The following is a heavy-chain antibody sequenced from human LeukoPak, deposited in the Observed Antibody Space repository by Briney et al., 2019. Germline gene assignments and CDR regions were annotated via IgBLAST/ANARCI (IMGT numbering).Heavy chain of an antibody. J-gene: IGHJ3*02. V-gene: IGHV3-72*01. CDR2: TRDRAHSYST. CDR1: AFPFSSYE. Sequence: GGSLRLSCTTSAFPFSSYEMNWVRQAPGKGLEWVARTRDRAHSYSTEYAASVRGRFTISRDVSESSLSLQMNSLKTEDTAVYYCARSSDSGGYRAFDIWGQGTMVTVSS. CDR3: ARSSDSGGYRAFDI. D-gene: IGHD3-22*01.